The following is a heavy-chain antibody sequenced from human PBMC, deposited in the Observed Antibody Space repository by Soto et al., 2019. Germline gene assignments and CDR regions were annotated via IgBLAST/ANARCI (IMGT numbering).Heavy chain of an antibody. D-gene: IGHD2-2*01. CDR3: ARLPRICSSTSCYYYYYMDV. Sequence: SETLSLTCTVSGGSISSSSYYWGWIRQPPGKGLEWIGSIYYSGSTYYNPSLKSRVTISVDTSKNQFSLKLSSVTAADTAVYYCARLPRICSSTSCYYYYYMDVWGKGTTVTVSS. CDR1: GGSISSSSYY. V-gene: IGHV4-39*01. CDR2: IYYSGST. J-gene: IGHJ6*03.